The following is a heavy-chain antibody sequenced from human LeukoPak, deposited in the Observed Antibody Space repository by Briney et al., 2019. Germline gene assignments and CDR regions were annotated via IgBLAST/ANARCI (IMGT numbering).Heavy chain of an antibody. CDR3: ARDDEYCSTTSWYPNKWFDP. Sequence: GGSLRLSCAASGFTFSSYWMSWVRQAPGKGLEWVANIKQDGSEKYYVNSVKGRFTISRDNAKKSLYLQMNSLRAEDTAVYYCARDDEYCSTTSWYPNKWFDPWGQGTLVTVSS. D-gene: IGHD2-2*01. CDR1: GFTFSSYW. V-gene: IGHV3-7*01. J-gene: IGHJ5*02. CDR2: IKQDGSEK.